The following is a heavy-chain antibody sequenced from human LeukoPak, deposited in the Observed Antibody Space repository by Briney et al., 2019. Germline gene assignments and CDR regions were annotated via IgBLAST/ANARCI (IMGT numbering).Heavy chain of an antibody. J-gene: IGHJ6*02. Sequence: ASVKVSCKASGYTFTSYGISWVRQAPGQGLEWMGWISAYNGNTNYAQKLQGRVTKTTDTSTSTAYMELRSLRSDDTAVYYRARDSDPGIAAAGAYDMDVWGQGTTVTVSS. D-gene: IGHD6-13*01. V-gene: IGHV1-18*01. CDR1: GYTFTSYG. CDR2: ISAYNGNT. CDR3: ARDSDPGIAAAGAYDMDV.